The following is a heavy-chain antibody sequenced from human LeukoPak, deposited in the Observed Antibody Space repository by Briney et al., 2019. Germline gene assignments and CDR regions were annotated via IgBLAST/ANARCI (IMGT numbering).Heavy chain of an antibody. CDR1: GFTFDDYG. CDR2: INWNGGST. V-gene: IGHV3-20*04. Sequence: GGSLRLSCAASGFTFDDYGMSWVRQAPGKGLEWVSGINWNGGSTGYADSVKGRFTISRDNAKNSLYLQMNSLRAEDTALYYCARPSRVITMMVPFDYWGQGTLVTVSS. CDR3: ARPSRVITMMVPFDY. D-gene: IGHD3-22*01. J-gene: IGHJ4*02.